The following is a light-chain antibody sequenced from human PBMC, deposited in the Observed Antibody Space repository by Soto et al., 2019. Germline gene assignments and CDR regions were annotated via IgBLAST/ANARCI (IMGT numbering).Light chain of an antibody. Sequence: EVVLTQSPGTLSLSPGERATLSCRASQIVSNNNLAWYQQRPGQAPRLLIYATFNRATGIPDRFSGSGSGTDFTLSINRLEAGDFAVYYCHHYGGSPPFTFGQGTKLEI. V-gene: IGKV3-20*01. J-gene: IGKJ2*01. CDR1: QIVSNNN. CDR2: ATF. CDR3: HHYGGSPPFT.